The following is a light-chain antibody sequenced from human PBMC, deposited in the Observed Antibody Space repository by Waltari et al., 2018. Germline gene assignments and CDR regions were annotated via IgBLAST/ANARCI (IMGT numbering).Light chain of an antibody. CDR1: QSINNN. CDR2: GAS. CDR3: QQYNSWPLT. Sequence: EIMMTPSPVTLSVSPGERATLSCRASQSINNNLAWYQQNPGQAPRLLIYGASTRATGIPARFSGIGSGTEFTLTISSLQSEDFAVYYCQQYNSWPLTFGGGTKVEIK. J-gene: IGKJ4*01. V-gene: IGKV3-15*01.